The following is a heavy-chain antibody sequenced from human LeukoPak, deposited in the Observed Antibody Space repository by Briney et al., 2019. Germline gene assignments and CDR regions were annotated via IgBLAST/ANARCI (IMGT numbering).Heavy chain of an antibody. D-gene: IGHD6-6*01. V-gene: IGHV1-8*03. CDR2: MNPNIGNT. J-gene: IGHJ4*02. Sequence: GASVKVSCKASGYTFTTYDITWVRQATGQGLEWMGWMNPNIGNTAYAQKFQGRVTITRNTSISTAYMELSSLRSEDTAVYYCARVYSRPHGSSSGEIDYWGQGSLVTVSS. CDR1: GYTFTTYD. CDR3: ARVYSRPHGSSSGEIDY.